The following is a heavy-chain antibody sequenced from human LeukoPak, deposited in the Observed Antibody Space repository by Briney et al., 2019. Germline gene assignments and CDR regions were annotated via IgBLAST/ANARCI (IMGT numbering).Heavy chain of an antibody. CDR2: INPNSGGT. V-gene: IGHV1-2*02. CDR3: ARDWVLTGPSSGMDV. J-gene: IGHJ6*02. D-gene: IGHD3-9*01. Sequence: ASVKVSCKASGYTFTGYYMHWVRQAPGQGLEWMGWINPNSGGTNYAQKFQGRVTMTRDTSISTAYMELSRLRSDDTAVYYCARDWVLTGPSSGMDVWGQGTTVTVSS. CDR1: GYTFTGYY.